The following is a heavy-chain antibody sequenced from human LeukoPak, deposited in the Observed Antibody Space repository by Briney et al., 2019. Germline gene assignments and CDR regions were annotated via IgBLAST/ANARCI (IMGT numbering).Heavy chain of an antibody. CDR2: IYHSGST. CDR3: AREVAVAGTFYYYYMDV. V-gene: IGHV4-38-2*02. J-gene: IGHJ6*03. CDR1: GYSISSGYY. Sequence: SETLSLTCTVSGYSISSGYYWGWIRQPAGKGLEWIGSIYHSGSTYYNPSLKSRVTISVDTSKNQFSLKLSSVTAADTAVYYCAREVAVAGTFYYYYMDVWGKGTTVTVSS. D-gene: IGHD6-19*01.